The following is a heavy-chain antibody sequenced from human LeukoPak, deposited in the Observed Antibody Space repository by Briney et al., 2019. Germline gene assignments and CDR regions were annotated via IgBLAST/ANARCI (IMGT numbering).Heavy chain of an antibody. V-gene: IGHV3-23*01. J-gene: IGHJ4*02. CDR2: ISGSGGST. CDR1: GFTFSSYA. D-gene: IGHD4-17*01. Sequence: GGSLRLSCAASGFTFSSYAMSWVRQAPGKGLEWVSAISGSGGSTYYAGSAKGRFTISRDNSKNTLYLQMNSLRAEDTAVYYCAKVPLGAEFDYWGQGTLVTVSS. CDR3: AKVPLGAEFDY.